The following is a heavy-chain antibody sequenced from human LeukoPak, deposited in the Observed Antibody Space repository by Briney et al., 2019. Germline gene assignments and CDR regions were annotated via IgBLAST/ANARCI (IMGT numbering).Heavy chain of an antibody. V-gene: IGHV3-23*01. Sequence: GQSLRLSCDASGFSINTYTMYWVRQAPGQGLEWVSGIRNSDGMTYYADSVRGRFTISTDNSKNTLYLQMNSLRAEDTAVYYCAKGADGAAAGTVVYWGQGTLVTVSS. J-gene: IGHJ4*02. CDR3: AKGADGAAAGTVVY. CDR2: IRNSDGMT. D-gene: IGHD6-13*01. CDR1: GFSINTYT.